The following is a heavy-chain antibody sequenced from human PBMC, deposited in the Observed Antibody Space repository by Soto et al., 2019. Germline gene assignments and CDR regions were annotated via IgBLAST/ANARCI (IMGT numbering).Heavy chain of an antibody. CDR2: IIPIFGTA. CDR1: GGTFSSYA. V-gene: IGHV1-69*01. J-gene: IGHJ4*02. CDR3: ARVMGPGYYFDY. D-gene: IGHD2-8*01. Sequence: VKVSCKASGGTFSSYAISWVRQAPGQGLEWMGGIIPIFGTANYAQKFQGRVTITADESTSTAYMELSSLRSEDTAVYYCARVMGPGYYFDYWGQGTLVTVSS.